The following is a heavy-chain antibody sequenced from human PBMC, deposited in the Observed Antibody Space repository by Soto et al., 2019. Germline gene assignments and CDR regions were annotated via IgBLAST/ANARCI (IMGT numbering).Heavy chain of an antibody. CDR2: IYSSGST. CDR3: ARGQRFSDWFDP. CDR1: GGTISCYY. J-gene: IGHJ5*02. D-gene: IGHD3-3*01. V-gene: IGHV4-4*07. Sequence: PSETLSLTCTVTGGTISCYYWTWIRQSAGGGLEWIGRIYSSGSTNYNPSLKSRVTISLDTSMSHFSLRLSSVTAADTAVYYCARGQRFSDWFDPWGQGTLVTVSS.